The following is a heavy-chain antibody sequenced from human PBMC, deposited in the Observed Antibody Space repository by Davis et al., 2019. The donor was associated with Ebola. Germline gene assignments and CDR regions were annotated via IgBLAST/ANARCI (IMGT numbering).Heavy chain of an antibody. CDR1: GGSISSGGYS. D-gene: IGHD5-12*01. J-gene: IGHJ5*02. CDR2: IYHSGST. CDR3: AGRYSGYDYWFDP. Sequence: TLSLTCAVSGGSISSGGYSWSWIRQPPGKGLEWIGYIYHSGSTYYNPSLKSRVTISVDRSKNQFSLKLSSVTAADTAVYYCAGRYSGYDYWFDPWGQGTLVTVSS. V-gene: IGHV4-30-2*01.